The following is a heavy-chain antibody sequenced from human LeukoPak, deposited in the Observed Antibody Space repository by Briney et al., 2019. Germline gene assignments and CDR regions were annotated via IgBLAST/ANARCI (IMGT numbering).Heavy chain of an antibody. CDR1: GGSISSYY. CDR3: ARVAVYYGMDV. J-gene: IGHJ6*02. CDR2: IYYSGST. V-gene: IGHV4-59*01. D-gene: IGHD6-19*01. Sequence: SETLSLTCTVSGGSISSYYWSWIRQPPGKGLEWIGYIYYSGSTNYSPSLKSRVTISVDTSKNQFSLKLSSVTAADTAVYYCARVAVYYGMDVWGQGTTVTVSS.